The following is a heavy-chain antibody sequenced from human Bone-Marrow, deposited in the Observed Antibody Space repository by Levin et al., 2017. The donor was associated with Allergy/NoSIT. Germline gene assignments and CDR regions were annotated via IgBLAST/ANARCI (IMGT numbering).Heavy chain of an antibody. D-gene: IGHD3-3*01. J-gene: IGHJ4*02. Sequence: PGGSLRLSCAASGFTFDDYAMHWVRQAPGKGLEWVSGISWNSGTIDYADSVKGRFTISRDNAKNSLFLQMNSVRPEDTAFYYCAKSQEFWSGYIDYWGQGSLVTVSS. V-gene: IGHV3-9*01. CDR2: ISWNSGTI. CDR1: GFTFDDYA. CDR3: AKSQEFWSGYIDY.